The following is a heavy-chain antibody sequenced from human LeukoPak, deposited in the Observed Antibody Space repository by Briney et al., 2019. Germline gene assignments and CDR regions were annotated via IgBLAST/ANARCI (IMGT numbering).Heavy chain of an antibody. J-gene: IGHJ4*02. V-gene: IGHV4-4*02. CDR3: ASSPGHGSGSPIYPFEY. CDR2: IYHTGST. Sequence: SETLSLTCAVSGGSISSSNWWTWVRQPPGKGLEWIGEIYHTGSTNYNPSLKSRVTLSLDKSKNQFSLKLTSVTAADTAVYYCASSPGHGSGSPIYPFEYWGQGTLVTVSS. D-gene: IGHD3-10*01. CDR1: GGSISSSNW.